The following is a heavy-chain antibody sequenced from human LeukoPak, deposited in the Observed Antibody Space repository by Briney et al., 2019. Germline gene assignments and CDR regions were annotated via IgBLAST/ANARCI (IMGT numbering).Heavy chain of an antibody. V-gene: IGHV2-5*01. CDR2: IYWNDNK. CDR1: GFSLSTSGVG. J-gene: IGHJ4*02. CDR3: AHRPLSGIYFDY. Sequence: SGPTLVNPTQTLTLTCTFSGFSLSTSGVGVGWIRQPPGKALEWLALIYWNDNKRYSPSLKSRLTIIKDTSKNQVALTMSNMDPVDTATYYCAHRPLSGIYFDYWGQGTLVTVSS. D-gene: IGHD2-15*01.